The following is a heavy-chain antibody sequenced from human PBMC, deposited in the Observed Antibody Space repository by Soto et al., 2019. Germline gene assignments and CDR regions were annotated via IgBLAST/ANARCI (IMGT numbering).Heavy chain of an antibody. Sequence: SETLSLTCTVSGGSVSSGSYYWSWIRQPPGKGLEWIGYIYYSGSTNYNPSLKSRVTISVDTSKNQFSLKLSSVTAADTAVYYCARAVYYDSSGPYDYWGQGTLVTVSS. V-gene: IGHV4-61*01. CDR1: GGSVSSGSYY. D-gene: IGHD3-22*01. J-gene: IGHJ4*02. CDR2: IYYSGST. CDR3: ARAVYYDSSGPYDY.